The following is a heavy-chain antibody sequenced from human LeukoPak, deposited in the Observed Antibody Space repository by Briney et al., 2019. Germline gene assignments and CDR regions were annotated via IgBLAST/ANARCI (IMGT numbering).Heavy chain of an antibody. Sequence: GGSLRLSCAASGFTFSSYAMHWIRKAPRKGLEFDSAISSNGGSTYYANPVKGRFTIPRDNSKNTLYLQMGSLMTEAMTVYYCARGGLGTAHYMDVGSKGTTVTV. CDR2: ISSNGGST. V-gene: IGHV3-64*01. CDR3: ARGGLGTAHYMDV. J-gene: IGHJ6*03. CDR1: GFTFSSYA. D-gene: IGHD1-1*01.